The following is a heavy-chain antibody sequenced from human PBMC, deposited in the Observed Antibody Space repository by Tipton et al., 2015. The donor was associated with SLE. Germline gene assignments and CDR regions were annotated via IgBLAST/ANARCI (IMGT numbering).Heavy chain of an antibody. D-gene: IGHD2-2*02. CDR3: AQGGDIVVVPAAIDY. CDR2: INSDGSST. CDR1: GSTFSSYW. V-gene: IGHV3-74*01. Sequence: SLRLSCAASGSTFSSYWMHWVRQAPGKGLVWVSRINSDGSSTSYADSVKGRFTISRDNAKNTLYLQMNSLRAEDTAVYYCAQGGDIVVVPAAIDYWGQGTLVTVSS. J-gene: IGHJ4*02.